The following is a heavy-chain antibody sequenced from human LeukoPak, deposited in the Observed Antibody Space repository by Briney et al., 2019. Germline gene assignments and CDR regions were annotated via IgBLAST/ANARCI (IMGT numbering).Heavy chain of an antibody. CDR2: IQYDGSNE. Sequence: GGSLRLSCAASRFTFSSYGMHWVRQAPGKGLEWVAYIQYDGSNEQYADSVKGRFSISRDSSKNILYLQMNSLRAEDTAVYYCAKDRCSNGVGCYYYYMDVWGKGTAVTISS. CDR3: AKDRCSNGVGCYYYYMDV. D-gene: IGHD2-8*01. J-gene: IGHJ6*03. V-gene: IGHV3-30*02. CDR1: RFTFSSYG.